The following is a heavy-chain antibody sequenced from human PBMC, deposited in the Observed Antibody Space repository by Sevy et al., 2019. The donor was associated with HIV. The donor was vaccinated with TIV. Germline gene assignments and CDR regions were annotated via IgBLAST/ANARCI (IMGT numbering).Heavy chain of an antibody. J-gene: IGHJ4*01. CDR3: ARDVGGGNFDY. CDR2: IKPDGSES. Sequence: GGSLRLSCVASGFTFNNFWMAWVRQAPGKGLEWFANIKPDGSESNHVGSVKGRFTISRDNAKNSLYLQMNSLTAEDTAVYYWARDVGGGNFDYWGQGTLVTVSS. V-gene: IGHV3-7*03. D-gene: IGHD3-16*01. CDR1: GFTFNNFW.